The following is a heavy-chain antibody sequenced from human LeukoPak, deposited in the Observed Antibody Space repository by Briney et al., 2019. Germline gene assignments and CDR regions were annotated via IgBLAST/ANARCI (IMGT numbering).Heavy chain of an antibody. CDR1: GGSISSGGYY. D-gene: IGHD6-13*01. Sequence: PSETLSLTCTVSGGSISSGGYYWSWIRQHPGKGLEWIGYIYYSGSTYYSPSLKSRVTISVDTSKNQFSLKLSSVTAADTAVYYCARTGIAAAGRNAFDIWGQGTMVTVSS. CDR2: IYYSGST. CDR3: ARTGIAAAGRNAFDI. V-gene: IGHV4-31*03. J-gene: IGHJ3*02.